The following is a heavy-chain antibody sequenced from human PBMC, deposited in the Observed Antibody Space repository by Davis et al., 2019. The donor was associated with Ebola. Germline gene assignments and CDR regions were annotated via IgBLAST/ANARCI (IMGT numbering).Heavy chain of an antibody. Sequence: ASVKVSCKASGYTFTSYDINWVRQATGQGLEWMGWMNPNSGNTGYAQKFQGRVTMTRNTSISTAYMELSSLRSEDTAVYYCARGHSAEYSSSWVFPPNDYGMDVWGQGTTVTVSS. J-gene: IGHJ6*02. CDR2: MNPNSGNT. D-gene: IGHD6-6*01. CDR3: ARGHSAEYSSSWVFPPNDYGMDV. CDR1: GYTFTSYD. V-gene: IGHV1-8*01.